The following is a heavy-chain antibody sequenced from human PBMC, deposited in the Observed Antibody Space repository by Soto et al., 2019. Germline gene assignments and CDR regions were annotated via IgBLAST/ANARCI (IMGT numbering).Heavy chain of an antibody. CDR3: ARRYSSSLDV. D-gene: IGHD6-13*01. CDR1: GGSIRSYY. J-gene: IGHJ6*02. Sequence: QVQLQESGPGLVKPSETLSLTCTVSGGSIRSYYWSWIRQPPGKGLEWIGYIYYSGSTNYNPSLKSRGTISVDTSKNQFSLKLSSVTAADTAVYYCARRYSSSLDVWGQGTTVTVSS. CDR2: IYYSGST. V-gene: IGHV4-59*08.